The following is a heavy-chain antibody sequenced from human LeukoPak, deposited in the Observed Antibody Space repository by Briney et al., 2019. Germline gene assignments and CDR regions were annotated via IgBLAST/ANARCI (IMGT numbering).Heavy chain of an antibody. Sequence: GASVKVSCKASGYTFTSYGISWVRQAPGQGLEWMGWINPNSGGTNYAQKFQGRVTMTRDTSISTAYMELSRLRSDDTAVYYCARSPSGRQWPVRDYYYMDVWGKGTTVTVSS. CDR2: INPNSGGT. J-gene: IGHJ6*03. CDR1: GYTFTSYG. CDR3: ARSPSGRQWPVRDYYYMDV. D-gene: IGHD6-19*01. V-gene: IGHV1-2*02.